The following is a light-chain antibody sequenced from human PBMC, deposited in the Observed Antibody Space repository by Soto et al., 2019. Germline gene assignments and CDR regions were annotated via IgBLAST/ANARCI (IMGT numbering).Light chain of an antibody. CDR3: QAYDSSLSGSV. CDR1: SSNIGAGYD. V-gene: IGLV1-40*01. Sequence: QSVLTQPPLVSGAPGQRVTISCTGSSSNIGAGYDVDWYQQFPGTAPKLLIYGHNTRPSGVPDRFSGSKSGTSASLAITALQADDEADYYCQAYDSSLSGSVFGGGTKLTVL. J-gene: IGLJ3*02. CDR2: GHN.